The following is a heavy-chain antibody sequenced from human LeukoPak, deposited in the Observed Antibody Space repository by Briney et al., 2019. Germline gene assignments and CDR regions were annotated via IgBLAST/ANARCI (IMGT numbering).Heavy chain of an antibody. CDR3: ARGGNIGYCSSTSCHTDYFDY. J-gene: IGHJ4*02. Sequence: SETLSLTCAVYGGSFSGYYWGWIRQPPGKGLEWIGEINHSGSTNYNPSLKSRVTISVDTSKNQFSLKLSSVTAADTAVYYCARGGNIGYCSSTSCHTDYFDYWGQGTLVTVSS. D-gene: IGHD2-2*01. CDR2: INHSGST. CDR1: GGSFSGYY. V-gene: IGHV4-34*01.